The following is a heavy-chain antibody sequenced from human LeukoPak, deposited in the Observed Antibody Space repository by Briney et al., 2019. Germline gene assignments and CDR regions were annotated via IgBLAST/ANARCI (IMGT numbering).Heavy chain of an antibody. D-gene: IGHD3-10*01. CDR1: GYTFTGYY. Sequence: ASVKVSCKASGYTFTGYYMHWVRQAPGQGLEWMGWINPNSGGTNYAQKFQGRVTMTRDTSISTAYMELSRLRSDDTAVYYCARDRGGGANYNHFDYWGQGTLVTVSS. CDR2: INPNSGGT. V-gene: IGHV1-2*02. J-gene: IGHJ4*02. CDR3: ARDRGGGANYNHFDY.